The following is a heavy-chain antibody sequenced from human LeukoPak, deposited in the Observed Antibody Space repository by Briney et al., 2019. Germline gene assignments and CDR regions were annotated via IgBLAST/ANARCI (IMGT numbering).Heavy chain of an antibody. J-gene: IGHJ3*02. Sequence: QPGGSLRLSCAASGFTFSSYWMHWVRQAPGKGLEWVSAISGSGGSTYYADSVKGRFTISRDNSKNTLYLQMNSLRAEDTAVYYCARPMESLMKDYGGNGDAFDIWGQGTMVTVSS. CDR3: ARPMESLMKDYGGNGDAFDI. D-gene: IGHD4-23*01. CDR1: GFTFSSYW. V-gene: IGHV3-23*01. CDR2: ISGSGGST.